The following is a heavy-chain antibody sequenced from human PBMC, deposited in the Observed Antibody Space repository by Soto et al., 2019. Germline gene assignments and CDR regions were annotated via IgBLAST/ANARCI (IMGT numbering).Heavy chain of an antibody. V-gene: IGHV5-10-1*01. J-gene: IGHJ6*02. D-gene: IGHD3-10*02. CDR2: IDPSDSYT. Sequence: GESLKISCKGSGYSFTIYCISWVRQMPGKGLEWMGRIDPSDSYTNYSPSFQGHVTISADKSISTAYRQWSSLKASDTAMYYCARHRCLPLFNYYYDMDVWGQGTTVTVSS. CDR1: GYSFTIYC. CDR3: ARHRCLPLFNYYYDMDV.